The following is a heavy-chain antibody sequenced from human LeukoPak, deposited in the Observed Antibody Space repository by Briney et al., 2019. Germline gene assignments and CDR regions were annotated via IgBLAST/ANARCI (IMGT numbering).Heavy chain of an antibody. D-gene: IGHD4-17*01. CDR3: AKEVTVTTKTYFYYYYGMDV. J-gene: IGHJ6*02. CDR1: GFTFSSFA. Sequence: PGGSLRLSCAASGFTFSSFAMGWVRQAPGKGLEWVSAISGSAFNSYYGDSVKGRFTISRDNSKNTLYLQMNSLRAEDTAVYYCAKEVTVTTKTYFYYYYGMDVWGQGTTVTVSS. CDR2: ISGSAFNS. V-gene: IGHV3-23*01.